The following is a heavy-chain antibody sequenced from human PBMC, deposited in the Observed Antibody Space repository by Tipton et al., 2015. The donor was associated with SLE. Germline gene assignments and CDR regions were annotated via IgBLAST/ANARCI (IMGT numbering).Heavy chain of an antibody. J-gene: IGHJ4*02. V-gene: IGHV4-31*03. Sequence: TLSLTCTVSGGSISSGGYYWSWLRHLPGKGLEWIGYIYNSGSTYYNPSLKSRVTISVDTSKNQFSLKLSSVTAADTAVYYCASPLPYDYSNSVYFDQWGQGTLVTVSS. CDR1: GGSISSGGYY. CDR2: IYNSGST. CDR3: ASPLPYDYSNSVYFDQ. D-gene: IGHD4-11*01.